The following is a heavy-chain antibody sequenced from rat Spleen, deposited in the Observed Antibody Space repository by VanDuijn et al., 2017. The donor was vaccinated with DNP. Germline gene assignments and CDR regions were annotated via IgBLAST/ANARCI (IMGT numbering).Heavy chain of an antibody. CDR2: ISPSGGST. D-gene: IGHD1-1*01. V-gene: IGHV5-19*01. J-gene: IGHJ2*01. CDR1: GFTFSNYD. Sequence: EVQLVESGGGLVQPGRSLKLSCAASGFTFSNYDMAWVRQAPTKGLEWVASISPSGGSTYYRDSVKGRFTISRDNAKSTLYLQMDSLRSEDTATYYCATHGDYSGALYFDYWGQGIMVTVSS. CDR3: ATHGDYSGALYFDY.